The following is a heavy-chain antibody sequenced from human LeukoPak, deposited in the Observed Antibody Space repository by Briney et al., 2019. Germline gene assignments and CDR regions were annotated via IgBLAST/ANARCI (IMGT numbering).Heavy chain of an antibody. V-gene: IGHV3-7*01. CDR2: IRQDGSDK. Sequence: GGSLRLSCAASGFTVSSNYMSWFRRAPGKGLEWVASIRQDGSDKFYVDSVKGRFTVSRDNAKNSLYLRMNSLRVEDTAVYYCARSVRQYCSTSSCPPYYSDYWGQGTLVTVSS. D-gene: IGHD2-2*01. J-gene: IGHJ4*02. CDR3: ARSVRQYCSTSSCPPYYSDY. CDR1: GFTVSSNY.